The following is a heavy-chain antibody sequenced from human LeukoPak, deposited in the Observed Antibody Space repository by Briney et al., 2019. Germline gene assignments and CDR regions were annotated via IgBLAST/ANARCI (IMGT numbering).Heavy chain of an antibody. D-gene: IGHD6-13*01. CDR3: ARVIAAAEGAFDI. Sequence: KSSETPSLTCTVSGGSISSGGYYWSWIRQHPGKGLEWIGYIYYSGSTSYNPSLKSRLTLSVDTSKSQFSLNLSSVTAADTAVYYCARVIAAAEGAFDIWGQGTMVTVSS. CDR2: IYYSGST. V-gene: IGHV4-31*03. J-gene: IGHJ3*02. CDR1: GGSISSGGYY.